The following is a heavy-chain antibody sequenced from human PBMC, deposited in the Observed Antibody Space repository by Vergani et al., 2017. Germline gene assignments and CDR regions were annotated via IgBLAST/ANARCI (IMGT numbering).Heavy chain of an antibody. V-gene: IGHV3-48*03. D-gene: IGHD5-24*01. Sequence: EVQLVESGGGLVQPGGSLRLSCAASGFTFSNIEMNWVRQAPGKGLEWVSYLSSSGNAKYHADSVQVRFTISRDNAKNSLYLQMNSLRADDTAVYYCARDGYNSLYGMDVWGQGTTVTVSS. J-gene: IGHJ6*02. CDR1: GFTFSNIE. CDR3: ARDGYNSLYGMDV. CDR2: LSSSGNAK.